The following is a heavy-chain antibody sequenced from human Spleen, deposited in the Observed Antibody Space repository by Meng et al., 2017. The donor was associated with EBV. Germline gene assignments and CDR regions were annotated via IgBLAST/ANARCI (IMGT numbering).Heavy chain of an antibody. Sequence: SGPELVKPSEPLSPTCTVPGGSITLSNSYWAWIRQPPGKGLEWLGRIYKSGATYHNPSLKSRVTISVDTLKNQFFLKLNSVTAADTAVYYCARLGDYGEYFFDYWGLGTLVTVSS. V-gene: IGHV4-39*01. CDR3: ARLGDYGEYFFDY. D-gene: IGHD4-17*01. CDR1: GGSITLSNSY. CDR2: IYKSGAT. J-gene: IGHJ4*02.